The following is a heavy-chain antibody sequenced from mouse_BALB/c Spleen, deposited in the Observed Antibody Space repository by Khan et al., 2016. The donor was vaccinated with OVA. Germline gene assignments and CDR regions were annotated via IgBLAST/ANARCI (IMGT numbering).Heavy chain of an antibody. D-gene: IGHD1-1*02. CDR1: GFTFTAYY. Sequence: EVELVESGGGLVQPGGSLRLSCATSGFTFTAYYMSWVRQPPGKALEWLGFIRNKANGYTTEYSASVKGRFTISRDNSQSIVYLQMNTLRAEDSATYYCARETVVDIYGNFDVWGAGTTVTVSS. V-gene: IGHV7-3*02. J-gene: IGHJ1*01. CDR2: IRNKANGYTT. CDR3: ARETVVDIYGNFDV.